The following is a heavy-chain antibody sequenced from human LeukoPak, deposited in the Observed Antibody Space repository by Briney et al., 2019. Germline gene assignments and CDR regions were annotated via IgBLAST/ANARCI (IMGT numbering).Heavy chain of an antibody. CDR1: GSTFSSYH. CDR3: VRDYQWSLEF. Sequence: GGSLRLSCAASGSTFSSYHMHWVRQAPGKGLEWLSYINYGNRPTYYADSVQGRFTISRDNAKNSLYLQLDGLRVEDTAVYYCVRDYQWSLEFWGQGTPVTVSS. J-gene: IGHJ4*02. D-gene: IGHD1-1*01. CDR2: INYGNRPT. V-gene: IGHV3-48*01.